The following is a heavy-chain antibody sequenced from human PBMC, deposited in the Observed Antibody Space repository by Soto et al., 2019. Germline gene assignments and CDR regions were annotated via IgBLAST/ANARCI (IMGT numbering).Heavy chain of an antibody. CDR2: MNPNSGNT. CDR1: GYTFTAYD. Sequence: QVQLVQSGAEVRKPGASVKVSCQASGYTFTAYDINWVRQATGQGLEWMGWMNPNSGNTGYAQKFQDRVTMTRSTSISTAYMELSRRRSEDTAVYYCAKRRCYGSGGKDAFDIWGQGTLVTVSS. D-gene: IGHD3-10*01. CDR3: AKRRCYGSGGKDAFDI. V-gene: IGHV1-8*01. J-gene: IGHJ3*02.